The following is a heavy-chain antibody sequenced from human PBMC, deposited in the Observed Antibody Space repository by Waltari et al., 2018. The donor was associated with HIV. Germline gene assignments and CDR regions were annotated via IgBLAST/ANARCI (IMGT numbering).Heavy chain of an antibody. J-gene: IGHJ3*01. CDR3: AKDVRYWDGLFYVGHDAFDV. Sequence: QVRLVESGGGVVPPGRSLRLSCAASGFTFITFALHCVRQGPGKGLEWVADVSYDGSDKHYADSVKGRFTISRDNAKNTVYLQLSSLRAEDTAAYYCAKDVRYWDGLFYVGHDAFDVWGQGTMVTVSS. D-gene: IGHD3-3*01. CDR1: GFTFITFA. V-gene: IGHV3-30-3*02. CDR2: VSYDGSDK.